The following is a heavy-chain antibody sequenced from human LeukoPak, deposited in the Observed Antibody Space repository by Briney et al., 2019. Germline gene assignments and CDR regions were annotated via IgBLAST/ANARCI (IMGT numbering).Heavy chain of an antibody. D-gene: IGHD3-3*01. V-gene: IGHV3-30-3*01. Sequence: PGRSLRLSCAASGFTFSSYAMHWVRQAPGKGLEWVAVISYDGSNKYYADSVKGRFTISRDNSKNTLYLQMNSLRAEDTAVYYCAKDVAPYYDFWSGYPYFDYWGQGTLVTVSS. CDR2: ISYDGSNK. CDR3: AKDVAPYYDFWSGYPYFDY. CDR1: GFTFSSYA. J-gene: IGHJ4*02.